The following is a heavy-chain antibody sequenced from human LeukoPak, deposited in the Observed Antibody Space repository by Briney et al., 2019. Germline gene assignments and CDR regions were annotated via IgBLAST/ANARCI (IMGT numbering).Heavy chain of an antibody. CDR3: TTGLLETTVTTYYYYGMDV. CDR1: GFTFSNAW. J-gene: IGHJ6*02. D-gene: IGHD4-17*01. Sequence: TTGGSLRLSCAASGFTFSNAWMSWVRQAPGKGLEWVGRIKSKTDGGTTDYAAPVKGRFTISRDDSKNTLYLQMNSLKAEDTAVYYCTTGLLETTVTTYYYYGMDVWGQGTTVTVSS. CDR2: IKSKTDGGTT. V-gene: IGHV3-15*01.